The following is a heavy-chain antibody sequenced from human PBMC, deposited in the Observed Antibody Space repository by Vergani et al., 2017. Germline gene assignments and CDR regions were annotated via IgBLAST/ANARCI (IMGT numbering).Heavy chain of an antibody. V-gene: IGHV3-53*02. CDR3: AKSAPGLLPYYFDY. CDR2: IYSGGST. CDR1: GFTVSSNY. D-gene: IGHD6-19*01. Sequence: EVQLVETGGGLIQPGGSLRLSCAASGFTVSSNYMSWVRQAPGKGLEWVSVIYSGGSTYYADSVKGRFTISRDNSKNTLYLQMNSLRAEDTAVYYCAKSAPGLLPYYFDYWGQGTLVTVSS. J-gene: IGHJ4*02.